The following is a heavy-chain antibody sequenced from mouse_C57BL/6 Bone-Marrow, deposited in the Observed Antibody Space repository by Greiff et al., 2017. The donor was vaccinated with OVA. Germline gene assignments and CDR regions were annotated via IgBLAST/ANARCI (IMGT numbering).Heavy chain of an antibody. CDR3: TRSLYYYGSSLLFDY. CDR1: GYTFTDYE. D-gene: IGHD1-1*01. CDR2: IDPETGGT. V-gene: IGHV1-15*01. J-gene: IGHJ2*01. Sequence: VKLVESGAELVRPGASVTLSCKASGYTFTDYEMHWVKQTPVHGLEWIGAIDPETGGTAYNQKFKGKAILTADKSSSTAYMELRSLTSEDSAVYYCTRSLYYYGSSLLFDYWGQGTTLTVSS.